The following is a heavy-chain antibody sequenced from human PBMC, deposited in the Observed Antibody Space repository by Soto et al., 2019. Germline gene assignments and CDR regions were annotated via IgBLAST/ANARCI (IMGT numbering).Heavy chain of an antibody. V-gene: IGHV5-51*01. CDR1: GYSFTIYW. CDR2: IHPGDSDT. CDR3: ARTPGXEVAASLEYYYFSGMDV. D-gene: IGHD2-15*01. Sequence: PGESLKISCEASGYSFTIYWIGWVRQMPGTGLEWMGIIHPGDSDTKYSPSFQGQVTISVDKSITTAYLQWSSLKASDTAMYYCARTPGXEVAASLEYYYFSGMDVWGQGTTVTVSS. J-gene: IGHJ6*02.